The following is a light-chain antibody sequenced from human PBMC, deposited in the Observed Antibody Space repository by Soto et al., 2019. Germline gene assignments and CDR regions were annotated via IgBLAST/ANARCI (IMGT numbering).Light chain of an antibody. V-gene: IGLV2-14*03. CDR2: DVS. J-gene: IGLJ2*01. CDR3: SSYTSSTTLV. Sequence: QSALTQPASVSGSPGQSITISCTGTTSDVGGYDYVSWYQQHPGQAPKLMIFDVSDRPSGVSNRFSGSKSDNTASLTISGLQPEDGADYYCSSYTSSTTLVFGGGTKLTVL. CDR1: TSDVGGYDY.